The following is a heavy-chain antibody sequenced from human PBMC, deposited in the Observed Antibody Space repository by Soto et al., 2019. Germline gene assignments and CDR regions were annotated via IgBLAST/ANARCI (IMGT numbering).Heavy chain of an antibody. D-gene: IGHD3-16*01. V-gene: IGHV3-30-3*01. Sequence: VGSLRLSCTASGFTFTNFAMHWVRQAPGKGPEWVAVTSYEGSNEYYIQSVKGRFTISRDNSKNTLYLQMDSLSTEDTAIYYCARDHRLGGDYYYYGMDVWGQGTTVTVSS. CDR3: ARDHRLGGDYYYYGMDV. J-gene: IGHJ6*02. CDR1: GFTFTNFA. CDR2: TSYEGSNE.